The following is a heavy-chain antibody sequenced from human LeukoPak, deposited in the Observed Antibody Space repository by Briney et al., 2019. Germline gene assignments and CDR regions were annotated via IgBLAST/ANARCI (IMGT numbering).Heavy chain of an antibody. CDR1: GFTFDDYA. CDR2: ISWDGGST. Sequence: GGSLRLSCAASGFTFDDYAMHWVRQAPGKGLEWASLISWDGGSTYYADSVKVRFTISRDNSKNSLYLQMNSLRAEDTALYYCASLCSSTSCTHFDYWGQGTLVTVSS. D-gene: IGHD2-2*01. V-gene: IGHV3-43D*04. J-gene: IGHJ4*02. CDR3: ASLCSSTSCTHFDY.